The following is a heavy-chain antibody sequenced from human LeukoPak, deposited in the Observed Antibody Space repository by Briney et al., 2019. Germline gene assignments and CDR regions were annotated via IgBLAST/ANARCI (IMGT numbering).Heavy chain of an antibody. CDR1: GGSISSYH. CDR2: IYYSGST. J-gene: IGHJ5*02. V-gene: IGHV4-59*01. Sequence: SETLSLTCTVSGGSISSYHWSWIRQPPGKGLEWIGYIYYSGSTNYNPSLKCRVTISVDTSKNQFSLKLSSVTAADTAVYYCARDVPYYDFWSGALDNWFDPWGQGTLVTVSS. D-gene: IGHD3-3*01. CDR3: ARDVPYYDFWSGALDNWFDP.